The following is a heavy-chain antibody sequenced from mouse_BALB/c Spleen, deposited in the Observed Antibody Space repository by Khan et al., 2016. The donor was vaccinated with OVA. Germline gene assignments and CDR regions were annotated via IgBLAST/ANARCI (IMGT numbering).Heavy chain of an antibody. Sequence: EVQLQESGPSLVKPSQTLSLTCSVTGDSITSGYWSWIRKFPGNKLEYMGYMIYTGYTDYNPSLKSRIAITRHTPTHQYYLQLNSVTTEETSTYYCARSTYRYACAYWGQGTLVTVSA. D-gene: IGHD2-14*01. CDR2: MIYTGYT. J-gene: IGHJ3*01. V-gene: IGHV3-8*02. CDR1: GDSITSGY. CDR3: ARSTYRYACAY.